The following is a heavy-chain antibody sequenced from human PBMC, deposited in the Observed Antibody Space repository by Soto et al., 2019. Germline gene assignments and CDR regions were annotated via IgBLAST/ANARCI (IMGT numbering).Heavy chain of an antibody. J-gene: IGHJ4*02. CDR2: IRSKANSYAT. V-gene: IGHV3-73*01. CDR1: GFTFSGSA. CDR3: ATHSRDGYNDEYYFDY. Sequence: GGSLRLSCAASGFTFSGSAMLWVRQASGKGLEWVGRIRSKANSYATAYPASVKGRFTISRDDSKNTAYLQMNSPKAEDTAVYYCATHSRDGYNDEYYFDYWGRGTLVTVSS. D-gene: IGHD5-12*01.